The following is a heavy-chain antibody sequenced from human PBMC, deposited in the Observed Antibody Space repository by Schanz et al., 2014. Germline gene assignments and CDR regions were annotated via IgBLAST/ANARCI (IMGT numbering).Heavy chain of an antibody. D-gene: IGHD3-10*01. J-gene: IGHJ4*02. CDR3: ARGSPENMIRGELDY. CDR2: INPIGGST. V-gene: IGHV1-46*03. CDR1: GYSFSAHY. Sequence: QGQLVQSGAEVKKPGASLKVSCKASGYSFSAHYLHWVRQAPGQGLEWMGIINPIGGSTTYAQKFRGAVTLTTDTSTDTAYLELTSLRSEDTAVYYCARGSPENMIRGELDYWGQGTLVTVSS.